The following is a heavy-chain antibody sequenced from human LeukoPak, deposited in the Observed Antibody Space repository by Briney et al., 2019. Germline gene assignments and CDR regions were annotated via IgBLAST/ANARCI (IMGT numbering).Heavy chain of an antibody. J-gene: IGHJ4*02. CDR1: GFTFSSYG. CDR2: TSYDGSNK. V-gene: IGHV3-30*03. D-gene: IGHD1-26*01. Sequence: PGGSLRLSCAASGFTFSSYGMHWVRQAPGKGLEWVAVTSYDGSNKYYADSVKGRFTISRDNSKNTLYLQMNSLRAEDTAVYYCARDRWSWELLGTFDYWGQGTLVTVSS. CDR3: ARDRWSWELLGTFDY.